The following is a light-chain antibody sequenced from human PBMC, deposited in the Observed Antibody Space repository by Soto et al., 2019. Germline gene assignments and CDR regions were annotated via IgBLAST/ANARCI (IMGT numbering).Light chain of an antibody. CDR2: DAS. Sequence: DIQMTQSPSTLSASVGDRVTITCRASQSMNDWLAWYQQKPGKAPKVLIYDASSLQSGGPSRFSGSGSGTEFTLTIDSLQPDDVATYYCLRYNAFSQTFGQGTKVDIK. CDR3: LRYNAFSQT. J-gene: IGKJ1*01. CDR1: QSMNDW. V-gene: IGKV1-5*01.